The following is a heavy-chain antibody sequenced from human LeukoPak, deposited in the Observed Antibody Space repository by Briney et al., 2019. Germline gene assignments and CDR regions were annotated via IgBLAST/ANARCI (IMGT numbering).Heavy chain of an antibody. Sequence: SSETLSLTCTVSGGSISSYYWSWIRQPPGKGLEWIGYIYYSGSTNYNPSLKSRVTISVATSKNQFSLKLSSVTAADTAVYYCVRDLYFDPLWGQGTLVTVSS. CDR2: IYYSGST. CDR3: VRDLYFDPL. CDR1: GGSISSYY. J-gene: IGHJ4*02. V-gene: IGHV4-59*01. D-gene: IGHD3-9*01.